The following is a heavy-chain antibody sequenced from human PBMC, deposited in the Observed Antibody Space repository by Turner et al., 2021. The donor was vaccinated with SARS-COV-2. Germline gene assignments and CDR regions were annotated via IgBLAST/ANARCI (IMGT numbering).Heavy chain of an antibody. D-gene: IGHD5-12*01. CDR2: ISGIGSRT. CDR1: GFSSTFSFSNYA. V-gene: IGHV3-23*01. Sequence: EVQLLESGGGLVQPGGSLRLSCAASGFSSTFSFSNYAMTWVRRAPGKGLEWVSAISGIGSRTYYADPVKGRFTISRDNSKNTLYLQMNSLRAEDTAVYYCAREGAWGDGYPNDYWGQGTLVTVSS. CDR3: AREGAWGDGYPNDY. J-gene: IGHJ4*02.